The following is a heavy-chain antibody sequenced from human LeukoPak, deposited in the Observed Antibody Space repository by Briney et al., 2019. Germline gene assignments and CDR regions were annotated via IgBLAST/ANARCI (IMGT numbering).Heavy chain of an antibody. J-gene: IGHJ4*02. V-gene: IGHV3-21*01. Sequence: GGSLRLSCAASGFTFSSYSMNWVRQAPGKGLEWVSSISSSSSYIYYADSVKGRFTISRDNAKNSLYLQMNSLRAEDTAVYYCARYGSGSYYNVDHFDYWGQGTLVTVSS. CDR2: ISSSSSYI. D-gene: IGHD3-10*01. CDR1: GFTFSSYS. CDR3: ARYGSGSYYNVDHFDY.